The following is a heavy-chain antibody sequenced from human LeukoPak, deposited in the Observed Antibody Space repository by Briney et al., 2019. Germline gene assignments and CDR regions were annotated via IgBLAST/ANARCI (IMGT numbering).Heavy chain of an antibody. CDR3: AGEDNSSGYRPFDI. D-gene: IGHD3-22*01. V-gene: IGHV1-2*06. CDR1: GYTFTGYY. Sequence: GASVKVSCKASGYTFTGYYIHWVRQAPGQGLEWMGLINPNNGGTNYAQKFQGRVTMTRDMSMSTAYMELSRLRSDDTAVYYCAGEDNSSGYRPFDIWGQGTMVTVPS. J-gene: IGHJ3*02. CDR2: INPNNGGT.